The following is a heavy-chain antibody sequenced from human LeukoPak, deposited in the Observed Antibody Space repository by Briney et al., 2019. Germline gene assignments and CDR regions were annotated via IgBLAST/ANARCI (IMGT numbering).Heavy chain of an antibody. J-gene: IGHJ3*02. CDR3: ARGGPEDAFDI. Sequence: GGSLRLSCAASGFTVSTNYMSWVRQAPGKGPEWVSVIYSRGSTYYADPVKGRFTISRDNSKNTLYLQMNSLRDEDTALYYCARGGPEDAFDIWGQGTVVIVSS. CDR2: IYSRGST. CDR1: GFTVSTNY. V-gene: IGHV3-66*01. D-gene: IGHD1-14*01.